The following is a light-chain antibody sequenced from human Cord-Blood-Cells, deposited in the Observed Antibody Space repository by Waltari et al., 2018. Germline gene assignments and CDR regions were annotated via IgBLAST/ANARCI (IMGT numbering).Light chain of an antibody. CDR3: QQYNNWWT. CDR2: GAS. Sequence: EIVMTQSPATLSVSPGERATLSCRASQSVSSNLAWYQQKPGQAPRLLIYGASTRATGIPARVSVSGSGTEFTLTISSLQSEDFAVYYCQQYNNWWTFGQGTKVEIK. V-gene: IGKV3-15*01. CDR1: QSVSSN. J-gene: IGKJ1*01.